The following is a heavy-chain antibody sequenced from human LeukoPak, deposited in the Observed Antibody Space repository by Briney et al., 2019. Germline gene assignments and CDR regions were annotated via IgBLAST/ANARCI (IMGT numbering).Heavy chain of an antibody. CDR3: AKDMGGITIFGAPDAFDI. D-gene: IGHD3-3*01. CDR1: GFTFSSYG. J-gene: IGHJ3*02. Sequence: GGSLRLSCAASGFTFSSYGMHWVRQAPGKGLEWVAVISYDGSNKYYADSVKGRFTISRDNSKNTLYLQMNSLRAEDTAVYYCAKDMGGITIFGAPDAFDIWGQGTMVTVSS. V-gene: IGHV3-30*18. CDR2: ISYDGSNK.